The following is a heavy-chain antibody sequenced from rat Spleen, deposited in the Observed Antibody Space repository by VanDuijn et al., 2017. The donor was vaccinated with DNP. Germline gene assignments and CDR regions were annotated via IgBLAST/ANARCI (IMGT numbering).Heavy chain of an antibody. Sequence: EVQLVETGGDLVPPGRSLKLSCVASGFTFSSYWMFWIRQAPGKGLEWVASINPDGGNTYCQDSVKGRFTISRDNAENTVYLQMNSLRSEDTATYYCANYYDGYYHAMDAWGQGTSVTVSS. J-gene: IGHJ4*01. CDR2: INPDGGNT. CDR3: ANYYDGYYHAMDA. V-gene: IGHV5-58*01. D-gene: IGHD1-12*03. CDR1: GFTFSSYW.